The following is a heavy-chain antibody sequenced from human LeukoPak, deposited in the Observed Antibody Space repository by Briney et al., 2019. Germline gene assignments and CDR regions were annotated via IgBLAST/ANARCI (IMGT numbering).Heavy chain of an antibody. CDR1: GFTFSSYG. CDR3: AKERWVRGVTDV. V-gene: IGHV3-30*18. J-gene: IGHJ6*02. D-gene: IGHD3-10*01. Sequence: PGGSLRLSCAASGFTFSSYGMHWVRQAPGKGLEWVAVISYDGSNKYYADSVKGRFIISRDNSKKTLYLEMNSLRAEDTAVYYCAKERWVRGVTDVWGQGTTVTVSS. CDR2: ISYDGSNK.